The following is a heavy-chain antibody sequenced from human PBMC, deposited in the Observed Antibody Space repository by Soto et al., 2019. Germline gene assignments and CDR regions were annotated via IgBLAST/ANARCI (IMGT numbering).Heavy chain of an antibody. CDR1: GYTFTGDF. V-gene: IGHV1-2*02. CDR3: AREEV. CDR2: IDPDSGGT. Sequence: ASVKVSCKASGYTFTGDFLQWVRQAPGQGLEWMGWIDPDSGGTDYAQKFQGRVTMTRDTSISTAYMELSRLRVDDTAVYYCAREEVWGQGTTVTV. J-gene: IGHJ6*02.